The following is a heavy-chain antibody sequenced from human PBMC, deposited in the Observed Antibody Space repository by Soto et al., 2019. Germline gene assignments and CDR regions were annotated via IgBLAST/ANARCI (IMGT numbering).Heavy chain of an antibody. CDR3: AKDPGVILTGYHYNWFDP. Sequence: HPGGSLRLSCAASGFTFSSYAMSWVRQAPGKGLEWVSAISGSGGSTYYADSVKGRFTISRDNSKNTLYLQMNSLRAEDTAVYYCAKDPGVILTGYHYNWFDPWGQGTLVTVSS. D-gene: IGHD3-9*01. CDR2: ISGSGGST. CDR1: GFTFSSYA. V-gene: IGHV3-23*01. J-gene: IGHJ5*02.